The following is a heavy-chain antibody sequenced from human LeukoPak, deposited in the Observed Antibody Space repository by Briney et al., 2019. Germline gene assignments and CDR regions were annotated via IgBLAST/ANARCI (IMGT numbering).Heavy chain of an antibody. D-gene: IGHD3-10*01. J-gene: IGHJ4*02. CDR3: ARDRYYYGSGSFGYFDY. Sequence: SETLSLTCTVSGGSISSYYWSWIRQPAGKGLEWIGRIYTSGSTNYNPSLKSRVTMSVDTSKNQFSLQLNSVTPEDTAVYYCARDRYYYGSGSFGYFDYWGQGTLVTVSS. CDR1: GGSISSYY. CDR2: IYTSGST. V-gene: IGHV4-4*07.